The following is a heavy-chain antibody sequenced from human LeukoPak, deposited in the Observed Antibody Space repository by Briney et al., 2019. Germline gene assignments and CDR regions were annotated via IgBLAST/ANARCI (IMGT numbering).Heavy chain of an antibody. CDR1: GFTFSSYD. CDR3: ARGLYSSGWYVPELDY. Sequence: PGGSLRLSCAASGFTFSSYDMHWVRQATGKGLEWVSAITTRGDTYYSGSVEGRFTISRENAKNSLYLQMNSLRAGDTAVYYCARGLYSSGWYVPELDYWGQGTLVAVSS. J-gene: IGHJ4*02. V-gene: IGHV3-13*04. CDR2: ITTRGDT. D-gene: IGHD6-13*01.